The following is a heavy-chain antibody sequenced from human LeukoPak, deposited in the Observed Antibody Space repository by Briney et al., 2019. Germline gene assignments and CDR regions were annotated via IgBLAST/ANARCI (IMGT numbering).Heavy chain of an antibody. J-gene: IGHJ6*03. D-gene: IGHD1-26*01. CDR3: ARDPYSGTYSDYYYYYMDV. V-gene: IGHV3-21*01. CDR2: ITSTGSYI. CDR1: AFSFSDYN. Sequence: PGGSLRLSCAASAFSFSDYNMNWVRQAPGKGLEWVSSITSTGSYIYYADSVKGRFTISRDNAKNSLFLQLNSLRAEDTAVCYCARDPYSGTYSDYYYYYMDVWGKGTTVTVSS.